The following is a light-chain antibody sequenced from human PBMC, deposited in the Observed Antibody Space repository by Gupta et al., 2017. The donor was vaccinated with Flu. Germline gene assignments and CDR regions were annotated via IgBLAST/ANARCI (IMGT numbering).Light chain of an antibody. CDR2: KAS. J-gene: IGKJ4*02. Sequence: PSTLSASVGDRVTITCRASQSFSTYLAWYQQTPGKAPRLLIYKASNLESGVPSRFSASGSGTEFTLTISSLQPDDFATYYCQQDKSYPLTFGGGTKVEIK. CDR3: QQDKSYPLT. CDR1: QSFSTY. V-gene: IGKV1-5*03.